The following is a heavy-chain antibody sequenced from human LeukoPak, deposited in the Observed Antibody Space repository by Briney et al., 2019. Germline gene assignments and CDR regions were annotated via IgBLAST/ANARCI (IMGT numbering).Heavy chain of an antibody. CDR2: IYSSGST. V-gene: IGHV3-66*01. CDR1: GFTVSNNY. D-gene: IGHD3-16*02. CDR3: ARDRIIAPDYYYYGMDV. J-gene: IGHJ6*02. Sequence: GGSLRLSCAASGFTVSNNYMSWVRQAPGKGLEWVSGIYSSGSTYYADSVKGRFTISRDNTKNTLYLQKNSLRAEDTAVYYCARDRIIAPDYYYYGMDVWGQGTTVTVSS.